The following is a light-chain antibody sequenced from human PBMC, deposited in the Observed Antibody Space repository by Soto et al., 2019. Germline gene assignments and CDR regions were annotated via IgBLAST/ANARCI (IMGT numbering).Light chain of an antibody. Sequence: QSALTQPPSASGSPGQSVTISCSGTSSDVGGTDYVSWYQQDPGEAPKLIIYEVTQRPAGVAGRFSGSTSGNAASPTVSGLQADDESYYYCSSFARRNNPHVLFGGGTKLTVL. J-gene: IGLJ2*01. CDR2: EVT. V-gene: IGLV2-8*01. CDR3: SSFARRNNPHVL. CDR1: SSDVGGTDY.